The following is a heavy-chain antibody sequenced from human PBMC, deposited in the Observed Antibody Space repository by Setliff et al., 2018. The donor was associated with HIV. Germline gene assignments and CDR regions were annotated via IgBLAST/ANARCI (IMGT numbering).Heavy chain of an antibody. Sequence: GESLKISCKASGYTFTNFWIGWVRQVPGKGLEWMGNIYPGDSDIRYNPSFQGQVTISVDKSISTAYLQWSSLKASDTAIYYSARHEGRWLPYIGDYWGQGTLVTVS. CDR1: GYTFTNFW. D-gene: IGHD5-12*01. V-gene: IGHV5-51*01. CDR3: ARHEGRWLPYIGDY. J-gene: IGHJ4*02. CDR2: IYPGDSDI.